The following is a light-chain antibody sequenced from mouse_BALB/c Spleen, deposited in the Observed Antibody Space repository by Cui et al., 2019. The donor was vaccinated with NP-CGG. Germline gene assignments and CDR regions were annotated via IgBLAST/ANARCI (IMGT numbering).Light chain of an antibody. CDR1: IGAVTTSNY. CDR3: ALWYSNHWV. V-gene: IGLV1*01. J-gene: IGLJ1*01. CDR2: GTN. Sequence: QAVVTQESAPTTSPGETVTLTCRSSIGAVTTSNYANWVQEKPDHLFTGLIGGTNNRAPGVPARFSGSLIGDKAALTNTGAQTEDEAIYFCALWYSNHWVFGGGTKLTVL.